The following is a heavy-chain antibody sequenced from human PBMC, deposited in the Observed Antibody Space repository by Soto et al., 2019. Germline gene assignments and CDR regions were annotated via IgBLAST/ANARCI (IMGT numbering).Heavy chain of an antibody. CDR2: IWYDGSNK. Sequence: GGSLRLSCAASGFTFSSYGMHWVRQAPGKGLEWVAVIWYDGSNKYYADSVKGRFTISRDNSKNTLYLQMNSLRAEDTAVYYCARDSEYQLLPPRYYYYGMDVWGQGTTVTVSS. CDR1: GFTFSSYG. CDR3: ARDSEYQLLPPRYYYYGMDV. J-gene: IGHJ6*02. D-gene: IGHD2-2*01. V-gene: IGHV3-33*01.